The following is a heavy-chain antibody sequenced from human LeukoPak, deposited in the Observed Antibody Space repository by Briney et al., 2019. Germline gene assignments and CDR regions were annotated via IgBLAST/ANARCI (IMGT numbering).Heavy chain of an antibody. CDR1: GFTFDDYT. Sequence: PGGSLRLSCAASGFTFDDYTMHWVRQVPGKGLEWVSLITRDGGSTLYADSVKGRFTISRDNNKDSLSLQMNSLRTEDTALYYCATERQQYFDYWGQGTLVTVSS. V-gene: IGHV3-43*01. D-gene: IGHD6-13*01. J-gene: IGHJ4*02. CDR2: ITRDGGST. CDR3: ATERQQYFDY.